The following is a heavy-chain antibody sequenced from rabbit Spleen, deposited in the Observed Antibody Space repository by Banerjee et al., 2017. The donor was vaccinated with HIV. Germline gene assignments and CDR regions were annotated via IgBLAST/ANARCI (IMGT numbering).Heavy chain of an antibody. CDR3: ARDGAGGSYFAL. D-gene: IGHD8-1*01. J-gene: IGHJ3*01. CDR1: GFSFSSSYY. V-gene: IGHV1S45*01. Sequence: QEQLVESGGGLVQPEGSLTLTCTASGFSFSSSYYMCWVRQTPGKGLEWIGCIYGGSSGSTYYASWAKGRFTISKTSSTTVTLQLNSLTAAGTATYFCARDGAGGSYFALWGQGTLRHRL. CDR2: IYGGSSGST.